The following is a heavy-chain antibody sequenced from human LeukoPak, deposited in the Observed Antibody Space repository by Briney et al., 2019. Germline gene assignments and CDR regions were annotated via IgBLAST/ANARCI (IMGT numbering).Heavy chain of an antibody. CDR3: AGDQKTFNYYYAMDV. V-gene: IGHV3-64*01. CDR1: GFTFSSYA. J-gene: IGHJ6*02. Sequence: GGSLRLSCAASGFTFSSYAMHWVHQAPGKGLEYVSAIGSNGGSTYFANSVKGRFTISRDNSKNTLYLQVGSLRAEDMAVYYCAGDQKTFNYYYAMDVWGQGTTVTVSS. CDR2: IGSNGGST.